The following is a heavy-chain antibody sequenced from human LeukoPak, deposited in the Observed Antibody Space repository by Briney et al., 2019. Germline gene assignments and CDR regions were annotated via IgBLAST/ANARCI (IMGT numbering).Heavy chain of an antibody. Sequence: ASVKVSCKASGYTFTSYGISWVRQAPGQGLEWMGWISAYNGNTNYAQKLQGRVTMTTDTSTSTAYMELRSLRSDDTAVYYYARGHDYGGNSPPFDYWGQGTLVTVSS. D-gene: IGHD4-23*01. CDR3: ARGHDYGGNSPPFDY. J-gene: IGHJ4*02. CDR2: ISAYNGNT. CDR1: GYTFTSYG. V-gene: IGHV1-18*01.